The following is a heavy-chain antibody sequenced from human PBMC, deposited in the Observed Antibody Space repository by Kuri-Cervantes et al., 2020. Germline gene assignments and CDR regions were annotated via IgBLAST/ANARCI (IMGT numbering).Heavy chain of an antibody. CDR3: ARECGY. J-gene: IGHJ4*02. CDR2: ISSSSSTI. Sequence: GESLKISCAASGFTFSSYSMNWVRQAPGKGLEWVSYISSSSSTIYYADSVKGRFTISRDNSKNTLYLQMNSLRAEDTAVYYCARECGYWGQGTLVTVSS. D-gene: IGHD2-21*01. CDR1: GFTFSSYS. V-gene: IGHV3-48*01.